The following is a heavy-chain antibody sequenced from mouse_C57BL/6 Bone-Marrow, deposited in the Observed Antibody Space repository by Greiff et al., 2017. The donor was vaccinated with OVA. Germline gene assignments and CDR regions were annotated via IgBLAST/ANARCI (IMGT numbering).Heavy chain of an antibody. J-gene: IGHJ2*01. CDR2: ISYDGSN. CDR3: ARGTTVVAPSFDY. V-gene: IGHV3-6*01. Sequence: EVKLMESGPGLVKPSQSLSLTCSVTGYSITSGYYWNWIRQFPGNKLEWMGYISYDGSNNYNPSLNNRISITRDTSKNQFFLKLNSVTTEDTATYYCARGTTVVAPSFDYWGQGTTLTVSS. CDR1: GYSITSGYY. D-gene: IGHD1-1*01.